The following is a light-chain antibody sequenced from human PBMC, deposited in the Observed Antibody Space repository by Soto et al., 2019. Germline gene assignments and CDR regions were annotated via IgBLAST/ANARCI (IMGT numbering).Light chain of an antibody. CDR3: QQRSNWQIT. CDR2: DAS. V-gene: IGKV3-11*01. Sequence: EIVFTQAPATLSLSPWEISTLSCRASQSISSYLAWYQQKPGQAPRLLIYDASNRATGIPARFSGSGSGTDFTISSLEPEDFAVYYCQQRSNWQITFGQGTRLEIK. J-gene: IGKJ5*01. CDR1: QSISSY.